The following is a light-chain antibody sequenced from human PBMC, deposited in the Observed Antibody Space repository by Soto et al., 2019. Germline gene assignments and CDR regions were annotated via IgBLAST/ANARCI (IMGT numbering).Light chain of an antibody. CDR2: GAS. CDR1: QSVSRN. J-gene: IGKJ2*01. Sequence: EIVMTQSPATLSVSPGERATLSCRASQSVSRNLAWYQQKPGQAPRLLIHGASTRATGIPARFSGRGSGTEFTLTISSLQSEDFAVYYCQQYNNWPLYTFGQGTKLEIK. V-gene: IGKV3-15*01. CDR3: QQYNNWPLYT.